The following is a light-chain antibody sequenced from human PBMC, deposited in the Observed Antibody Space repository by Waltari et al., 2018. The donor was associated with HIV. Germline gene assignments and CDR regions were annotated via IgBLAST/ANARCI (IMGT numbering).Light chain of an antibody. CDR2: DAF. J-gene: IGKJ2*01. CDR1: QSVSSY. Sequence: EIVLPQSPATLSLSPGERATLSCRASQSVSSYLAWYQQKPGQAPRLLVYDAFNRATGIPARFSGSGSGTDFTLTISSLEPEDFAVYYCQQRSNWPHTFGQGTKLEIK. CDR3: QQRSNWPHT. V-gene: IGKV3-11*01.